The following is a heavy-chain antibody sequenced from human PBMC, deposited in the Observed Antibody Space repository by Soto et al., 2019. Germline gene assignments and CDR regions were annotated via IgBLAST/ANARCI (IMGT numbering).Heavy chain of an antibody. CDR3: ARGRTVRNYADDSSDYFYFFDY. D-gene: IGHD3-22*01. CDR2: VYYTGST. J-gene: IGHJ4*02. Sequence: SSETLSLTCTVSGDSISTFYWGWMRQSPGKELEWIGYVYYTGSTNYNPSLKSRVTISVDRSKNQFTLKLTSANAADTAVYYCARGRTVRNYADDSSDYFYFFDYWGQGTQVTVSS. CDR1: GDSISTFY. V-gene: IGHV4-59*01.